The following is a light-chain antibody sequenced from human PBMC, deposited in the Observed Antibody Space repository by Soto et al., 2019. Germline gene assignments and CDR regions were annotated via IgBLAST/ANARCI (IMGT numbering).Light chain of an antibody. CDR1: QSVSISY. J-gene: IGKJ5*01. CDR2: GAS. CDR3: QQYGSSSFT. V-gene: IGKV3-20*01. Sequence: EIVLTQSAAALSLSPLERAALSCIASQSVSISYLALYQQKPGQAPRLLIYGASSRATGIPDRFSGSGSGTDFTLTISRLEPEDFAVYYCQQYGSSSFTFGQGTRLEIK.